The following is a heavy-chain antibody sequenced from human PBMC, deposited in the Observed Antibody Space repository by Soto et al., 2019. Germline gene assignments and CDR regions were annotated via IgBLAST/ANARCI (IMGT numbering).Heavy chain of an antibody. CDR1: GITVGIFI. CDR2: TVPMFKQT. Sequence: QAQLVQSGAVVKKPGSSVVVSCKASGITVGIFIISWVRQAPGHGLEWMGKTVPMFKQTFYARRFEGRVTITAHTSANAVYMELTDLRFDGTAGYYCTTLGPWGQCTQVTV. V-gene: IGHV1-69*02. D-gene: IGHD3-3*01. CDR3: TTLGP. J-gene: IGHJ5*02.